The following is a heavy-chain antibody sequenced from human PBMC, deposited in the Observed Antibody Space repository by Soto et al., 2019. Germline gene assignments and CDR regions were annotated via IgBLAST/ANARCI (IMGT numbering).Heavy chain of an antibody. V-gene: IGHV3-33*01. CDR3: ARWWNDEEWVETMDV. CDR1: GFIFSEYG. J-gene: IGHJ6*01. Sequence: PGGSLRLSCGASGFIFSEYGMHWVRQAPGKGLEWVAVIYYDGSNEHYSESVRGRFTISRDNSKNMLYLEINSLRAEDTAIYYCARWWNDEEWVETMDVWGQGTTVTVSS. D-gene: IGHD1-1*01. CDR2: IYYDGSNE.